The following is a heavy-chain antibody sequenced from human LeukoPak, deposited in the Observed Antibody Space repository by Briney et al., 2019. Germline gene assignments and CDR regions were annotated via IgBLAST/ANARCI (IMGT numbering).Heavy chain of an antibody. CDR2: ISYDGSNK. D-gene: IGHD4-17*01. CDR1: GFTFSSYA. CDR3: AREGITREPYGDYFTIFDY. J-gene: IGHJ4*02. Sequence: PGRSLRLSCAASGFTFSSYAMHWVRQAPGKGLEWVAVISYDGSNKYYADSVKGRFTISRDNSKNTLYLQMNSLRAEDTAVYYCAREGITREPYGDYFTIFDYWGQGTLVTVSP. V-gene: IGHV3-30-3*01.